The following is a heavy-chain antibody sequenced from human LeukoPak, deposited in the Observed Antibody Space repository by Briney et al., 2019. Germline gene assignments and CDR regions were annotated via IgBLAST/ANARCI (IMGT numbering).Heavy chain of an antibody. J-gene: IGHJ4*02. CDR1: GFTYSTYA. CDR3: ARDRSRLLFWIGVVDN. Sequence: PGGSLRLSCTASGFTYSTYAMHWVRQAPGKGLEWMTVISKDGSKRVSTDSVRGRFTISRDNAKNTLYLQMNSLRVEDTAVYYCARDRSRLLFWIGVVDNWGQGTLVTVSS. V-gene: IGHV3-30-3*01. D-gene: IGHD3-10*01. CDR2: ISKDGSKR.